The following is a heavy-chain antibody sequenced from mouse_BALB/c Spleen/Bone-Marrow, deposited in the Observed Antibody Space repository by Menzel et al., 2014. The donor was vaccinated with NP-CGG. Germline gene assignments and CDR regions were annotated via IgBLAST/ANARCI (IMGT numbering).Heavy chain of an antibody. Sequence: VQLQQSGAELARPGASVKMSCKASGYTFTSYTMHWVKQRPGQGLEWIGYINPSSGYTNYNQKFKDKATLTADKSSSTAYMQLSSLTSEDSAVYYCAYGNYGYAVDYWGQGTSVTVSS. CDR2: INPSSGYT. D-gene: IGHD2-10*02. CDR1: GYTFTSYT. J-gene: IGHJ4*01. CDR3: AYGNYGYAVDY. V-gene: IGHV1-4*01.